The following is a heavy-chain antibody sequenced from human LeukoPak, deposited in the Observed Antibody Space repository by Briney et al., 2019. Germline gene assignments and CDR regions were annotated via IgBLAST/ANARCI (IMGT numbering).Heavy chain of an antibody. CDR2: INPNSGGT. J-gene: IGHJ4*02. Sequence: ASVKASCKASGYTFTGYYMHWVRQAPGQGLEWMGRINPNSGGTNYAQKFQGRVTMTRDTSISTAYMELSRLRSDDTAVYYCARISYYDFWSGYSWGQGTLVTVSS. CDR1: GYTFTGYY. D-gene: IGHD3-3*01. CDR3: ARISYYDFWSGYS. V-gene: IGHV1-2*06.